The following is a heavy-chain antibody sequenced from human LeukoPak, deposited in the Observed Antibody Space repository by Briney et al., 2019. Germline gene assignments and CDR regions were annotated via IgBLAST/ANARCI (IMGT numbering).Heavy chain of an antibody. V-gene: IGHV3-30-3*01. CDR2: ISFDGNNK. D-gene: IGHD1-26*01. CDR1: GFTFSSYA. J-gene: IGHJ4*02. CDR3: AKAYSGSYYHFDY. Sequence: GRSLRLSCAASGFTFSSYAMHWVRQAPGKGLEWVAVISFDGNNKYYADSVKGRFTISRDNSRNTLYLQMNSLRAEDTAVYYCAKAYSGSYYHFDYWGQGTLVTVSS.